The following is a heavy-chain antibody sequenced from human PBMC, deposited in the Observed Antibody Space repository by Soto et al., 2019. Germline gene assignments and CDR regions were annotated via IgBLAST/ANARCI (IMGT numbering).Heavy chain of an antibody. J-gene: IGHJ4*02. D-gene: IGHD6-19*01. CDR1: GYSFTNYW. Sequence: GESLKISCKGSGYSFTNYWIAWLRQMPGKGLEWMGIIYSGDSDTRYSPSFKGQVSISADKYISTAYLQWSSLKASDTGMYYCGRHDDRSGWYQLDYWAQRTLVPVSA. V-gene: IGHV5-51*01. CDR2: IYSGDSDT. CDR3: GRHDDRSGWYQLDY.